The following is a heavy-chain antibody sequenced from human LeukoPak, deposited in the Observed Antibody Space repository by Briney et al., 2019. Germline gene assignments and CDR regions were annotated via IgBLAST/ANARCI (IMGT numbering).Heavy chain of an antibody. V-gene: IGHV3-21*01. CDR3: ARRRAATNYYYGMDA. Sequence: GGSLRLSCAASGFTFSSYSMNWVRQAPGKGLEWVSSISSSSSYIYYADSVKGRFTISRDNAKNSLYLQMNSLRAEDTAVYYCARRRAATNYYYGMDAWGQGTTVTVSS. CDR1: GFTFSSYS. CDR2: ISSSSSYI. J-gene: IGHJ6*02. D-gene: IGHD2-15*01.